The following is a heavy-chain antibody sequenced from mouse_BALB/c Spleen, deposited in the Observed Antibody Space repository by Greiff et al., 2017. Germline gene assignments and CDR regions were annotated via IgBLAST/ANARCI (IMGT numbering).Heavy chain of an antibody. CDR1: GFSFSNYW. CDR3: TSGVSTGYAMDY. Sequence: EVMLVESGGGLVQPGGSMKLSCVASGFSFSNYWMNWVRQSPEKGLEWVAEIRLKSNNYATHYAESVKGRFTISRDDSKSSVYLQMNNLRAEDTGRDYCTSGVSTGYAMDYWGQGTSVTVAS. V-gene: IGHV6-6*02. J-gene: IGHJ4*01. CDR2: IRLKSNNYAT.